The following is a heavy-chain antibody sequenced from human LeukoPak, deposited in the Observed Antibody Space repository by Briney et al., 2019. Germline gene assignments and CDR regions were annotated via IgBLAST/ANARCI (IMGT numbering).Heavy chain of an antibody. CDR3: ARGLEYSSSDAFDI. CDR2: IKQDGSEK. CDR1: GFTFSSYW. Sequence: QSGGSLRLSCAASGFTFSSYWMSWVRQAPGKGLEWVANIKQDGSEKYYVDSVKGRFTISRDNAKNSLYLQMNSLRAEDTAVYYCARGLEYSSSDAFDIWGQGTMVTVSS. D-gene: IGHD6-13*01. V-gene: IGHV3-7*01. J-gene: IGHJ3*02.